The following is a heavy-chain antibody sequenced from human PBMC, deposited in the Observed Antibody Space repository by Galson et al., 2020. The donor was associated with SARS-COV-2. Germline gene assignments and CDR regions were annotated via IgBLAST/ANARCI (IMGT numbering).Heavy chain of an antibody. V-gene: IGHV3-7*01. J-gene: IGHJ4*02. CDR2: IKQDGNEK. CDR1: GFSFSSFW. CDR3: ARDRTTHDY. D-gene: IGHD4-17*01. Sequence: GGSLRLSCAASGFSFSSFWMSWVRQAPGKGLEWVANIKQDGNEKYYVDPVKGRFTISRDNAKNSLYLQMNSLRAEDTAVYYCARDRTTHDYWGPGTLVTVSS.